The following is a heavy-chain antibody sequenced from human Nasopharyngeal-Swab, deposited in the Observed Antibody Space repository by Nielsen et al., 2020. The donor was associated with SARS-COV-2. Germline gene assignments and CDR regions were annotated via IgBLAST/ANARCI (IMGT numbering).Heavy chain of an antibody. CDR3: ATSLHIINTSHTFDY. Sequence: WVRQAPGQGLEWMGWISAHNGNTKYAPGLQGRVTMTTDTSTNTAYMELRSLRSDDMAVYYCATSLHIINTSHTFDYWGQGTLVTVSS. CDR2: ISAHNGNT. J-gene: IGHJ4*02. V-gene: IGHV1-18*03. D-gene: IGHD1-14*01.